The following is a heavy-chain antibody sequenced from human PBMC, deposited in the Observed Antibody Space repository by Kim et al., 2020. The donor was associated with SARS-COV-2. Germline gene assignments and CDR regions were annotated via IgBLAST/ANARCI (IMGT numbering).Heavy chain of an antibody. CDR3: ARDRDIVVVVAAPKYYYYGMDV. J-gene: IGHJ6*02. CDR2: ISAYNGNT. Sequence: ASVKVSCKASGYTFTSYGISWVRQAPGQGLEWMGWISAYNGNTNYAQKLQGRVTMTTDTSTSTAYMELRSLRSDDTAVYYCARDRDIVVVVAAPKYYYYGMDVWGQGTTVTVSS. CDR1: GYTFTSYG. V-gene: IGHV1-18*01. D-gene: IGHD2-15*01.